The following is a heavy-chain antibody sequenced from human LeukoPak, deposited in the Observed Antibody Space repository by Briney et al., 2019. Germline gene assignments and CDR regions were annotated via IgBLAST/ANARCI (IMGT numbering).Heavy chain of an antibody. CDR2: IKHDGSEE. J-gene: IGHJ4*02. D-gene: IGHD4-17*01. CDR3: ARVIDYGDHHFDY. CDR1: GFTFSRYW. Sequence: GGSLRLSCAASGFTFSRYWMSWVRQAPGKGLEWVASIKHDGSEEYYVDSVTGRFTISRDNAKNSLYLQVNSLRAEDTALYYCARVIDYGDHHFDYWGQGTLVTVSS. V-gene: IGHV3-7*01.